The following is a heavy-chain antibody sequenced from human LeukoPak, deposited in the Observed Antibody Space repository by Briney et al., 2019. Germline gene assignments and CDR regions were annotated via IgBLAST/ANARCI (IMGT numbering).Heavy chain of an antibody. J-gene: IGHJ4*02. CDR1: GFTFSSYA. Sequence: GGSLRLSCAASGFTFSSYAMSWVRQAPGKGLEWVSHIISSAASTDYADSVKGRFTISRDNSKNTLYLQMTSLRAEDTAVYYCAKSAPSKYWGQGTLVTVSS. D-gene: IGHD4-11*01. CDR2: IISSAAST. V-gene: IGHV3-23*01. CDR3: AKSAPSKY.